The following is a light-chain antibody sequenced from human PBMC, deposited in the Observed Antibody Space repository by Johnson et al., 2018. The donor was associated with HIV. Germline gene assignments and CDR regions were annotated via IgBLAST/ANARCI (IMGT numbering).Light chain of an antibody. V-gene: IGLV1-51*01. CDR3: GTWDSSLSGV. J-gene: IGLJ1*01. CDR1: SSNIGINY. CDR2: DND. Sequence: QSVLTQPPSVSAAPGQKVTISCSGSSSNIGINYVSWFQQLPGTAPKLLIYDNDKRPSGIPDRFSGSKSGTSATLGITGLQTGDEANYYCGTWDSSLSGVFGTGTAVTVL.